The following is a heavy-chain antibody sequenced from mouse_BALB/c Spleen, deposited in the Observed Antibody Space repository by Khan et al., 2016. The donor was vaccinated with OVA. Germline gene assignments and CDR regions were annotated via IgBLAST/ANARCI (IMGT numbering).Heavy chain of an antibody. CDR3: ATSYFYGNYIDY. V-gene: IGHV5-17*02. CDR2: ISGDSNTI. Sequence: EVKLLESGGGLVQPGGSRKLSCAASGFTFSSYGMHWVRQAPERGLEWVAYISGDSNTIYYADTVKGRFTISRDNPRNTLFLQMTSLMTEDTAMFYCATSYFYGNYIDYWGPGTSVTVSS. D-gene: IGHD1-1*01. CDR1: GFTFSSYG. J-gene: IGHJ2*02.